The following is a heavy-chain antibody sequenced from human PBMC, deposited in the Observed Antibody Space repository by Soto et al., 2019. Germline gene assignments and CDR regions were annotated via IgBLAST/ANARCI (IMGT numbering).Heavy chain of an antibody. V-gene: IGHV3-23*01. Sequence: GGSLRLSCAASGFTFSSYAMSWVRQAPGKGLEWVSAISGSGGSTYYADSVKGRFTISRDNSKNTLYLQMNSLRAEDTAVYYCAKAGLSYYYDSSGYYYVDYWGQGTLVTVSS. CDR1: GFTFSSYA. CDR3: AKAGLSYYYDSSGYYYVDY. J-gene: IGHJ4*02. D-gene: IGHD3-22*01. CDR2: ISGSGGST.